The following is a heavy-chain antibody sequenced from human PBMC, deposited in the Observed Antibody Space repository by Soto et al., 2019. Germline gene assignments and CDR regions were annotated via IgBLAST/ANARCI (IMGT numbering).Heavy chain of an antibody. CDR2: IYHSGST. J-gene: IGHJ6*02. Sequence: PSETLSLTCAVSGGSISSSNWWSWVRQPPGKGLEWIGEIYHSGSTNYNPSLKSRVTISVDKSKNQFSLKLSSVTAADTAVYYCTSMNNWNPSYYYGMDVWGQGTTVTVSS. D-gene: IGHD1-20*01. V-gene: IGHV4-4*02. CDR1: GGSISSSNW. CDR3: TSMNNWNPSYYYGMDV.